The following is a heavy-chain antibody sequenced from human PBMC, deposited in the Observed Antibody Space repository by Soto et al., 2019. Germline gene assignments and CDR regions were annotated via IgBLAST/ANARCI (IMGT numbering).Heavy chain of an antibody. D-gene: IGHD4-17*01. J-gene: IGHJ6*02. CDR2: IYHSGST. CDR3: ARETTVTTSYYYYGMDV. CDR1: GGYIISSSW. Sequence: SETLSLTCTVSGGYIISSSWWSWVRKTPGKGLEWIGEIYHSGSTNYNPSLKSRVTISVDKSKNQFSLKLSSVTAADTAVYYCARETTVTTSYYYYGMDVWGQGTTVTVSS. V-gene: IGHV4-4*02.